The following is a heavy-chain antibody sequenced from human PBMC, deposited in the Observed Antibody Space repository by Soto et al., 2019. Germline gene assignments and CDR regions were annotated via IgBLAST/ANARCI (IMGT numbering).Heavy chain of an antibody. CDR3: ARSYSSSNYYYGMDV. CDR1: GYSFTSYW. Sequence: GESLKISCKGSGYSFTSYWIGWVRQMPGKGLEWMGIIYPGDSDTRYSPSFQGQVTISADKSISTAYLQWSSLKASDTTMYYCARSYSSSNYYYGMDVWGQGTTVTVSS. CDR2: IYPGDSDT. J-gene: IGHJ6*02. D-gene: IGHD6-6*01. V-gene: IGHV5-51*01.